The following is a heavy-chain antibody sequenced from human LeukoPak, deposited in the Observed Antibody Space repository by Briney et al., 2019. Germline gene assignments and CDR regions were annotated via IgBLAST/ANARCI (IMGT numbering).Heavy chain of an antibody. CDR3: ALPMVPYYYYGMDV. Sequence: ASVTVSCKASGYTFTIYYMHWVRQAPGQGLEWMGIINPSGGSTSYAQKFQGRVTMTRDTSTSTVYMELSSLRSEDTAVYYCALPMVPYYYYGMDVWGQGTTVTVSS. CDR2: INPSGGST. V-gene: IGHV1-46*01. J-gene: IGHJ6*02. CDR1: GYTFTIYY. D-gene: IGHD3-10*01.